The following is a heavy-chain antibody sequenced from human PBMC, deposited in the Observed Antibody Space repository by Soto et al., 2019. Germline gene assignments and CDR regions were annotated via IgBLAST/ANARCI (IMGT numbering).Heavy chain of an antibody. D-gene: IGHD5-12*01. V-gene: IGHV3-66*01. CDR3: AGDVATKMGTGY. CDR2: IYSGGST. J-gene: IGHJ4*02. Sequence: GGSLRLSCAASGFTVSNNYMTWVRQAPGKGLEWVSIIYSGGSTYYADSVKGRFTISRDNSKNTLYLQMNSLRVEDTAVYYCAGDVATKMGTGYWGKGDLDSVSS. CDR1: GFTVSNNY.